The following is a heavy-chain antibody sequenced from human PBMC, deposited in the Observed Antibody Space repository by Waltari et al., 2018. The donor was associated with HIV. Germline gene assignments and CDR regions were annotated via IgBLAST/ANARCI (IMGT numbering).Heavy chain of an antibody. CDR1: GFSLSTSGMC. J-gene: IGHJ4*02. D-gene: IGHD3-22*01. Sequence: QVTLRESGPALVKPTQTLTLTCTFSGFSLSTSGMCVSWIRQSPGKALEWLARIDWDDNKYYSTSLKTRLTISKDTSKNQVVLTMTNMDPVDTATFYCAQMYYYDRSSYWKFDYWGQGTLVTVSS. V-gene: IGHV2-70*15. CDR3: AQMYYYDRSSYWKFDY. CDR2: IDWDDNK.